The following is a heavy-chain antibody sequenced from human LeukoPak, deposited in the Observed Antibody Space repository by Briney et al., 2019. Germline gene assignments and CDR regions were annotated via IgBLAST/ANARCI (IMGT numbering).Heavy chain of an antibody. J-gene: IGHJ5*02. CDR2: IYYSGST. D-gene: IGHD1-26*01. CDR3: ARSQSGSYGQVDP. Sequence: KTSETLSLTCTVSGGSISSYYWSWIRQPPGKGLEWIGYIYYSGSTNYNPSLKSRVTISVDTSKNQFSLKLSSVTAADTAVYYCARSQSGSYGQVDPWGQGTLVTVSS. V-gene: IGHV4-59*01. CDR1: GGSISSYY.